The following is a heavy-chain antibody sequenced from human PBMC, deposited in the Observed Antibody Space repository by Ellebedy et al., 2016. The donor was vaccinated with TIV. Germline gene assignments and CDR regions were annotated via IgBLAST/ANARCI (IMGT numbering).Heavy chain of an antibody. Sequence: GESLKISXAASGFTFSAHWMHWVRQVPGKGLVWVSRINSDGTSTNYADSVKGRFTISRDNAKNTLYLQMNSLRAEDTAVYYCARSLGDWGQGTLVTVSS. J-gene: IGHJ4*02. CDR1: GFTFSAHW. V-gene: IGHV3-74*01. CDR3: ARSLGD. CDR2: INSDGTST.